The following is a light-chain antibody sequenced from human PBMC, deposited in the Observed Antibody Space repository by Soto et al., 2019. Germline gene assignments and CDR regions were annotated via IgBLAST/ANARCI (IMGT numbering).Light chain of an antibody. J-gene: IGLJ2*01. CDR1: SGHSSYA. CDR2: LNSDGSH. V-gene: IGLV4-69*01. Sequence: QLVLTQSPSASASLGASVKLTFTRSSGHSSYAIAWHQQRPEKGPRYLMKLNSDGSHSKGDGIPDRFSGSSSGAERYLTISSLQSEDEADYYCQTWVTGIQVFGGGTKLTVL. CDR3: QTWVTGIQV.